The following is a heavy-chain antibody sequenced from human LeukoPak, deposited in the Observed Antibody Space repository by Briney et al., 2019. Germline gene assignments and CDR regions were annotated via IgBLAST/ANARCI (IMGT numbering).Heavy chain of an antibody. V-gene: IGHV1-69*13. D-gene: IGHD3-3*01. Sequence: SVKVSCKASGGTFSSYAISWVRQAPGQGLEWMGGIIPIFGTANYAQKFQGRVTITADESTSTAYMELSSLRSEDTAVYYCARETVEYDFWSGYLWDWGQGTLITVSS. CDR2: IIPIFGTA. CDR3: ARETVEYDFWSGYLWD. J-gene: IGHJ4*02. CDR1: GGTFSSYA.